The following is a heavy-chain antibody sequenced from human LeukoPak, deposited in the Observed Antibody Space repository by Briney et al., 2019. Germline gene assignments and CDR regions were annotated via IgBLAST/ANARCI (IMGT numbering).Heavy chain of an antibody. J-gene: IGHJ4*02. Sequence: ASVNVSCKASGYTFTSYGFSWVRQAPGQGLEWMGWISTYYGNTNYAQKLQDRVTMTTDKSTSTAYMELTSLRSDDTAVYYCARVYSTNYYGSGDRPFLFDYWGQGTVVTVSS. CDR3: ARVYSTNYYGSGDRPFLFDY. D-gene: IGHD3-10*01. CDR2: ISTYYGNT. CDR1: GYTFTSYG. V-gene: IGHV1-18*01.